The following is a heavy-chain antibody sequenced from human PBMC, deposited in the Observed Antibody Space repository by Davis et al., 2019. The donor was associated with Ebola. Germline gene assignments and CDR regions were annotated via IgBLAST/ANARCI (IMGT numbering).Heavy chain of an antibody. V-gene: IGHV1-18*04. CDR3: ARTRDCGGDCYYFDS. CDR1: GYTFTNYG. J-gene: IGHJ4*02. D-gene: IGHD2-21*02. CDR2: INPHNGNT. Sequence: ASVKVSCKTSGYTFTNYGITWVRQAPGQGLEWMGWINPHNGNTNYAQNVQGRVTMTTDTSTSTAYMEVGSLRSDDTAVYYCARTRDCGGDCYYFDSWGQGTLVTVSS.